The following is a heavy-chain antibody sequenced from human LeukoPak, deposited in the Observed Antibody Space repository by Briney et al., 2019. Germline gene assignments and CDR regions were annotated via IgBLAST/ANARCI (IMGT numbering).Heavy chain of an antibody. CDR1: GFTFSSYA. CDR3: AKEYSGYDFDY. J-gene: IGHJ4*02. V-gene: IGHV3-23*01. D-gene: IGHD5-12*01. CDR2: IFGSGGSA. Sequence: PGGSLRLSCTASGFTFSSYAMYWVRQAPGKGLEWVSGIFGSGGSAHYADSVKGRFTISRDNSKNTLYLQMNSLRAEDTAVYYCAKEYSGYDFDYWGQGTLVTVSS.